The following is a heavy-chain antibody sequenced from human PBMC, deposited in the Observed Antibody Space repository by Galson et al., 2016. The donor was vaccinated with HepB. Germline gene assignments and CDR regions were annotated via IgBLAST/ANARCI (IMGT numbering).Heavy chain of an antibody. CDR3: ARASRCILGPTPQGLHFDY. Sequence: SETLSLTCTVSGYPISDDYFWGWIRQPPGKGLEWIGSVYYGKTYYNPSLKSRVTVSLDTSNNQFSLKLSSVTAADAAVYYCARASRCILGPTPQGLHFDYWGQGTLVTVSS. CDR1: GYPISDDYF. CDR2: VYYGKT. V-gene: IGHV4-38-2*02. D-gene: IGHD1-26*01. J-gene: IGHJ4*02.